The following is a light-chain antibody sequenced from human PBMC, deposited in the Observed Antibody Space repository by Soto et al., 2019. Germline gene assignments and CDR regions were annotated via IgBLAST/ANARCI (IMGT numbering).Light chain of an antibody. J-gene: IGKJ1*01. V-gene: IGKV3-11*01. CDR2: GAS. CDR3: QQRSNWPRT. CDR1: QSVSSY. Sequence: ENVLTQSPATLSLSPGERATLSCRASQSVSSYLAWYQQKPGQAPRLLIYGASNRATGIPARFSGSGSGTDFTLTISSLEPEDFAVYYCQQRSNWPRTFGQGTTVEIK.